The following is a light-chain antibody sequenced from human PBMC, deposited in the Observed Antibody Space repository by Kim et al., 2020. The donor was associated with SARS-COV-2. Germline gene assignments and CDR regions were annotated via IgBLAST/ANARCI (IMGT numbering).Light chain of an antibody. CDR2: GAS. CDR1: QSVSSSY. J-gene: IGKJ2*01. V-gene: IGKV3-20*01. CDR3: QQYDSSPYT. Sequence: EIVLTQSPGTLSLSPGERATLSCRASQSVSSSYLAWYQQKPGQAPRLLIYGASSRATGIPDRFSGSGSGADFTLTISRLEPEDFAVYYCQQYDSSPYTFGQGTNLEI.